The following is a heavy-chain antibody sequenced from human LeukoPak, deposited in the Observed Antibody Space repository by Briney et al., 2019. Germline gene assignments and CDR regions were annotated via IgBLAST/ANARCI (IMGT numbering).Heavy chain of an antibody. V-gene: IGHV3-21*01. CDR1: GFTFSSDS. J-gene: IGHJ4*02. CDR2: ISSSSSYV. Sequence: SGGSLRLSCAASGFTFSSDSMNWVRQAPGKGLEWVSSISSSSSYVYYADSVKGRFTISRDNAKNSLYLQMNSLRAEDTAVYYCARVGRGFWNFDYWGQGTLVTVSS. CDR3: ARVGRGFWNFDY. D-gene: IGHD3-3*01.